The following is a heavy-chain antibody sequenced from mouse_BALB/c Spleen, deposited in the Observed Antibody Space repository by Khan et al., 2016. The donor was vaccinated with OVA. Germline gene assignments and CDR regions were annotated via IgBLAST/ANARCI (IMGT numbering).Heavy chain of an antibody. J-gene: IGHJ2*01. V-gene: IGHV5-17*02. CDR1: GFTFSRFG. CDR3: AEDSNFDY. Sequence: EVELVESGGGLVQPGGSRKLSCAASGFTFSRFGMHWVRQAPEKGLEWVAYISSGSSTIYYADTVKGRFTISRDKHKNTLFLKMTSLRSEDTAMYYCAEDSNFDYWGQGTTLTVSS. CDR2: ISSGSSTI.